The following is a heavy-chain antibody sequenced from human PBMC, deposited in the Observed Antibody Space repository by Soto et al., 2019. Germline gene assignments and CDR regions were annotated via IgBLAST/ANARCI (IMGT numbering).Heavy chain of an antibody. Sequence: SETLSLTCTVSGGSISSSSYYWGWIRQPPGKGLEWIGSIYYSGSTYYNPSLKSRVTISVDTSKNQFSLKLSSVTAADTAVYYCASSHYYDSSGYYYYWGQGTLVTVSS. V-gene: IGHV4-39*01. CDR2: IYYSGST. J-gene: IGHJ4*02. CDR3: ASSHYYDSSGYYYY. D-gene: IGHD3-22*01. CDR1: GGSISSSSYY.